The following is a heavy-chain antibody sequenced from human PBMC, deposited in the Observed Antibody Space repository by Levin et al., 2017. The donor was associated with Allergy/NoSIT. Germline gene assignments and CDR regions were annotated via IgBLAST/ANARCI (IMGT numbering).Heavy chain of an antibody. Sequence: RPGGSLRLSCAASGFTFSDHYLEWVRQAPGKGLEWVGRSRNKANSYTTEYAASVKGRFTISRDDSSNSVYLQMNSLKTEDTAVYYCTRTYCTRTTCDKGDFDYWGQGTLVTVSS. J-gene: IGHJ4*02. D-gene: IGHD2/OR15-2a*01. CDR2: SRNKANSYTT. CDR1: GFTFSDHY. CDR3: TRTYCTRTTCDKGDFDY. V-gene: IGHV3-72*01.